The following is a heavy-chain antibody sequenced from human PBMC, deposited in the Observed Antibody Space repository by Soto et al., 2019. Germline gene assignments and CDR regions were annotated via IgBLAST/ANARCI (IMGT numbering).Heavy chain of an antibody. CDR3: ARYRTKVPVAFDV. V-gene: IGHV1-3*01. CDR2: MNPSNGNT. J-gene: IGHJ3*01. CDR1: GYTFTSYA. D-gene: IGHD3-16*02. Sequence: GASVKVSCKASGYTFTSYAMHWVRQALGQRLEWMGWMNPSNGNTKYSQKFQGRATITWNTPTNTAYMDLSGLRSEDTAVYYCARYRTKVPVAFDVWGQGTMVTVSS.